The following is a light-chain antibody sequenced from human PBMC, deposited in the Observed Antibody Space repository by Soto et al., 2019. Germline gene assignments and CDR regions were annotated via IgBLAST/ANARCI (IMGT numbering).Light chain of an antibody. J-gene: IGLJ1*01. V-gene: IGLV2-8*01. CDR2: EVS. CDR3: SSYAGSNYV. CDR1: SSDVGGYNY. Sequence: QSALTQPPSASGSPGQSVTISCTGTSSDVGGYNYVSWYQQHPGKAPKFMIYEVSKRPSGVPDRFSGSKSGNTASLTVSGLQADDEADYYCSSYAGSNYVFGTGTKVTVL.